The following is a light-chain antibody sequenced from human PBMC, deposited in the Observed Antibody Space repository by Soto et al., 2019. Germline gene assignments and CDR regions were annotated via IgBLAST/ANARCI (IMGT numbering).Light chain of an antibody. CDR1: SSNIGAGYE. CDR2: ENN. J-gene: IGLJ1*01. Sequence: QSVLTQPPSVSEAPGQRVTISCTGSSSNIGAGYEAHWYQQVPGTAPKLLIYENNNRPSGVPDRFSGSKSGTSASLAITGFQAEAEAEYYCQSYDSSLSGYVFGTGTKVTVL. CDR3: QSYDSSLSGYV. V-gene: IGLV1-40*01.